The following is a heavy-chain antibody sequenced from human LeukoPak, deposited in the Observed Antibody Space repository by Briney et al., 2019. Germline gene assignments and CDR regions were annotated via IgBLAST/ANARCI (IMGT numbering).Heavy chain of an antibody. D-gene: IGHD3-22*01. Sequence: SETLSLTCTVSGGSISSYYWSWIRQPPGKGLEWIGYIYYSGSTNYNPSLKSRVTISVDTSKNQFSLKLSSVTAADTAVYYCARDNRHDSSGFDYWGQGTLVTVSS. CDR2: IYYSGST. J-gene: IGHJ4*02. CDR1: GGSISSYY. V-gene: IGHV4-59*12. CDR3: ARDNRHDSSGFDY.